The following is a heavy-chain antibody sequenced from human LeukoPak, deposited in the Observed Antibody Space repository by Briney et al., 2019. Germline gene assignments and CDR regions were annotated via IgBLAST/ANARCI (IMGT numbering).Heavy chain of an antibody. CDR1: GFFLTDYY. Sequence: GGSLRLSCAASGFFLTDYYMSWIRQAPGKGLEYISYISSSGNTIYYADSIEGRFTVSRDNAKNSLYLQMDSLRAEDTAVYYCARDPTTYDSSHWGQGTLVIVSS. CDR2: ISSSGNTI. V-gene: IGHV3-11*01. D-gene: IGHD3-22*01. J-gene: IGHJ1*01. CDR3: ARDPTTYDSSH.